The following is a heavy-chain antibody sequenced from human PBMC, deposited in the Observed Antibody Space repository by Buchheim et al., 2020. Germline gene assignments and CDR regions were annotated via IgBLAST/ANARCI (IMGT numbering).Heavy chain of an antibody. D-gene: IGHD3-22*01. CDR3: ARDPSGAEDSSGYHHFDY. J-gene: IGHJ4*02. Sequence: QVQLQQWGAGLLKPSETLSLTCAVYGGSFSGYYWSWIRQPPGKGLEWIGEINHSGSTNYNPSLKSRVTISVDTSKNQFSLKLSSVTAADTAVYYCARDPSGAEDSSGYHHFDYWGQGTL. CDR2: INHSGST. V-gene: IGHV4-34*01. CDR1: GGSFSGYY.